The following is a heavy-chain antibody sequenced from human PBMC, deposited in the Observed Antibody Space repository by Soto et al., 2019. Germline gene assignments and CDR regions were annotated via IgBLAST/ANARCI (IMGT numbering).Heavy chain of an antibody. D-gene: IGHD3-9*01. Sequence: GGSLRLSCAASGFTFSSYAMSWVRQAPGKGLEWVSAISGSGGSTYYADSVKGRFTISRDNSKNTLYLQMNSLRAEDTAVYYCAKGYYDILTGYPPIDYWGQGALVTVSS. J-gene: IGHJ4*02. CDR3: AKGYYDILTGYPPIDY. V-gene: IGHV3-23*01. CDR2: ISGSGGST. CDR1: GFTFSSYA.